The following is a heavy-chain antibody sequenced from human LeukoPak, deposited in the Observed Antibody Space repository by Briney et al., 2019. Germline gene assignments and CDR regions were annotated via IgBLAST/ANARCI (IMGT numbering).Heavy chain of an antibody. CDR2: IYHSGGS. CDR1: GYSISNDYY. V-gene: IGHV4-38-2*01. J-gene: IGHJ5*02. D-gene: IGHD1-1*01. CDR3: AKAGTTGIHHWFDP. Sequence: PSETLSLTCVVSGYSISNDYYWGWIRQPSGKGLEWIGNIYHSGGSYYNPSLKSRVTILVDTSMNQFSLKLSSVTAADTAVYYCAKAGTTGIHHWFDPWGQGNLVTVSS.